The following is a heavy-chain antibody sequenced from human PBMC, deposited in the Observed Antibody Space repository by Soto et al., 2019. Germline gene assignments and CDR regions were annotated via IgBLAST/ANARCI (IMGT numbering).Heavy chain of an antibody. CDR1: GGSISSSSYY. Sequence: SETLSLTCTVSGGSISSSSYYWGWIRQPPGKGLEWIGSIYYSGSTYYNPSLKSRVTISVDTSKNQFSLKLSSVTAADTAVYYCARSIGGDFYDFWSDWYFDLWGRGTLVTVSS. CDR3: ARSIGGDFYDFWSDWYFDL. D-gene: IGHD3-3*01. CDR2: IYYSGST. V-gene: IGHV4-39*01. J-gene: IGHJ2*01.